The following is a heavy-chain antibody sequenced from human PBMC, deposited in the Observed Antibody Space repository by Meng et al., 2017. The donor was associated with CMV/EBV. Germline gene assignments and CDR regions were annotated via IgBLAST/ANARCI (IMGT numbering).Heavy chain of an antibody. V-gene: IGHV3-30-3*01. J-gene: IGHJ4*02. CDR1: GFTFSSYA. CDR2: ISYDGSNK. CDR3: ARDFGDIVGATGY. D-gene: IGHD1-26*01. Sequence: QVDLVESGGGVGQPGRSLGLSSAASGFTFSSYAMHWVRQAPGKGLEWVAVISYDGSNKYYADSVKGRFTISRDNSKNTLYLQMNSLRAEDTAVYYCARDFGDIVGATGYWGQGTLVTVSS.